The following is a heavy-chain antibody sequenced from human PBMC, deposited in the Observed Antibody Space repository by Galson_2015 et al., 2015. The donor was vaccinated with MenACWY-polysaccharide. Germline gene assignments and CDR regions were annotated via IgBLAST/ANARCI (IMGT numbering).Heavy chain of an antibody. CDR3: AKGLRGPAAGTGYFDY. Sequence: SLRLSCAASGFTFTNYAMSWVRQTPGEGLEWVSAITVSGDNTYYADSVKGRFAISRDNSKNTLSLQMNSLRTEDTAVYYCAKGLRGPAAGTGYFDYWGQGTLVTVSS. V-gene: IGHV3-23*01. D-gene: IGHD6-13*01. J-gene: IGHJ4*02. CDR2: ITVSGDNT. CDR1: GFTFTNYA.